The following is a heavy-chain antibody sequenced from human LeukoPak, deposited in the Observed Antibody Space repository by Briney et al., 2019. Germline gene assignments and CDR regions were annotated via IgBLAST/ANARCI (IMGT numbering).Heavy chain of an antibody. CDR1: GFTFSSYW. CDR2: IRQDGSEK. J-gene: IGHJ5*02. Sequence: GSLRLYCGGSGFTFSSYWMSWVRQAPGKGLEWVANIRQDGSEKFYADSVKGRFSISRDNAKNSLYLQMNSLRAEDTAVYYCARGATFDDWGQGTLVTVSS. CDR3: ARGATFDD. V-gene: IGHV3-7*03. D-gene: IGHD1-26*01.